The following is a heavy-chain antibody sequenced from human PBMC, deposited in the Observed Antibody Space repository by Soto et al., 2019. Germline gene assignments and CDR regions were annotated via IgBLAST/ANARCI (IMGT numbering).Heavy chain of an antibody. Sequence: QVQLVQSGAEVKKPGSSVKVSCKASGGTFSSYAISWVRQAPGQGLEWMGGIIPIFGTANYAQKFQGRVTITADESTSIAYMELSSLRSEDTAVYYCARRGTVTTIDYYYYGMDVWGQGTTVTVSS. CDR1: GGTFSSYA. CDR3: ARRGTVTTIDYYYYGMDV. J-gene: IGHJ6*02. D-gene: IGHD4-17*01. V-gene: IGHV1-69*01. CDR2: IIPIFGTA.